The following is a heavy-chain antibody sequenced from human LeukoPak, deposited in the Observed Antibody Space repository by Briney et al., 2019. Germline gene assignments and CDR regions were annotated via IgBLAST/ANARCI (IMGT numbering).Heavy chain of an antibody. Sequence: SETRSLTCTVSGGTISNYDWSWSRQPPGKGLDGIGHIYYSGSTNYKPSLNSRVTISLDTSNNQFSLKLSSVTAAATAVYYCARLSIASRVRIFDSWGQGTLVTVSS. CDR1: GGTISNYD. CDR2: IYYSGST. CDR3: ARLSIASRVRIFDS. J-gene: IGHJ4*02. V-gene: IGHV4-59*08. D-gene: IGHD6-6*01.